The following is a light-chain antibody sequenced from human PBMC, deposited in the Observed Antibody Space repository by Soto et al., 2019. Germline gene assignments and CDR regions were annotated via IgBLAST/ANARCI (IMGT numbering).Light chain of an antibody. Sequence: DVKMTKSPSSLSASVGDRVTITCRTSQTISSYLNWYQQKPGKAPNLLIYAASSLQSGVPSRFSGSGSGTDFTLTISSLQPEDFATYYCQQSYSTPWTFGQGTKADI. CDR1: QTISSY. J-gene: IGKJ1*01. CDR3: QQSYSTPWT. CDR2: AAS. V-gene: IGKV1-39*01.